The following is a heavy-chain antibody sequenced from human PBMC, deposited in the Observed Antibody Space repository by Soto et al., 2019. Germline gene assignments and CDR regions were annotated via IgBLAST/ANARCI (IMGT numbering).Heavy chain of an antibody. CDR3: ARVGESGYGNPGYYGMDV. CDR2: ISATGAST. D-gene: IGHD5-12*01. Sequence: EVQLLESGGNLVQPGESLRLSCAASGFPFSTYDMTWVRQAPGKGLEWVSAISATGASTYYADSVKGRFTISRDNSRHRLYLQMNSLRAEDTAVYYCARVGESGYGNPGYYGMDVWGQGTTVTVSS. CDR1: GFPFSTYD. J-gene: IGHJ6*02. V-gene: IGHV3-23*01.